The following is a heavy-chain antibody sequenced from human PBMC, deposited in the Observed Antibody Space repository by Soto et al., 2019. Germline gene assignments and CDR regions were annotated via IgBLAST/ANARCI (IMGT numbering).Heavy chain of an antibody. J-gene: IGHJ4*02. CDR1: GGTFSSYA. V-gene: IGHV1-69*06. D-gene: IGHD1-26*01. CDR3: ARGPLSGSYLGY. Sequence: ASVKVSCKASGGTFSSYAISWVRQAPGQGLEWMGGIIPIFGTANYAQKFQGRVTITADKSTSTAYMELSSLRSEDTAVYYCARGPLSGSYLGYWGQGTLVTVSS. CDR2: IIPIFGTA.